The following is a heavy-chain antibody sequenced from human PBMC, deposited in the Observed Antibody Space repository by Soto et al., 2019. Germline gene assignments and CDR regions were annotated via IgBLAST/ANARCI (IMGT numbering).Heavy chain of an antibody. V-gene: IGHV3-33*08. CDR2: IWYDGRKE. Sequence: GGSLRLSCVVSGFTFSTYGMHWVRQAPGKGLEWVALIWYDGRKEDYADSVKGRFTISRDNSKNTLYLQMNSLRAEDTAVYYCARDRWIVSTITSFDYWGQGTPVTVSS. D-gene: IGHD5-12*01. CDR3: ARDRWIVSTITSFDY. CDR1: GFTFSTYG. J-gene: IGHJ4*02.